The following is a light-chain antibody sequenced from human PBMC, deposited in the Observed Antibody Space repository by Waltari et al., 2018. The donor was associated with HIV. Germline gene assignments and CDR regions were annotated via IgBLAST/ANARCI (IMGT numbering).Light chain of an antibody. CDR3: QQRDNWHPAPT. CDR1: QSVSTF. J-gene: IGKJ4*01. CDR2: DAS. V-gene: IGKV3-11*01. Sequence: EIVLTQSPATLSLSPGERATLSCRASQSVSTFLAWYQLKPGQAPRLLIYDASIRATGIPARFSGSGSGTDFTLTISSLEPEDFAVYYCQQRDNWHPAPTFGGGTKVEI.